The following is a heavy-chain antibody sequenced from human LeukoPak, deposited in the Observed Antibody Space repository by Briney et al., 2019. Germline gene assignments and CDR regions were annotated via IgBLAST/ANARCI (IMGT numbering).Heavy chain of an antibody. D-gene: IGHD3-16*01. V-gene: IGHV3-74*01. CDR3: ARGLWLSLNYFDY. Sequence: PGGSLRLSCAASGFTFSSYWMHWVRQAPGKGLVWVSRIKSDGSTNYADSVKGRFTISRDNAKNTVSLQMNSLRAEDTGVYYCARGLWLSLNYFDYWGQGTLDTVSS. CDR1: GFTFSSYW. CDR2: IKSDGST. J-gene: IGHJ4*02.